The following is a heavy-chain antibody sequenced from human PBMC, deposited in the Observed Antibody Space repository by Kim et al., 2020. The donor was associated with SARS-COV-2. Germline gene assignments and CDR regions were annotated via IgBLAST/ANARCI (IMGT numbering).Heavy chain of an antibody. D-gene: IGHD2-15*01. Sequence: SETLSLTCTVSGVSTQSFYYTWIRQPPGRGLEWIANIFFNGDTKYNPSLKSRLTMSVDTSKSQFSLNLNSVTAADTAVYYCARVRDCSGGYCPSSYFDSWGQGNLVTVSS. CDR1: GVSTQSFY. CDR2: IFFNGDT. V-gene: IGHV4-59*13. CDR3: ARVRDCSGGYCPSSYFDS. J-gene: IGHJ4*02.